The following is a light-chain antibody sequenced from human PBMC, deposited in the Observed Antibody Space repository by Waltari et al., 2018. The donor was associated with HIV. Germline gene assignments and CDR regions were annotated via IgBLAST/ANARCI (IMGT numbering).Light chain of an antibody. CDR3: NSRDSSGQHLRL. CDR2: GRN. J-gene: IGLJ3*02. CDR1: SLRRYY. V-gene: IGLV3-19*01. Sequence: SSELTQDPAVSVALGQTIRITCQGDSLRRYYASWYQQKPGQAPILVIYGRNNRPPGIPDRFTGCSSGNTASLTITGAQAEDDADYYCNSRDSSGQHLRLFGGGTSLTVL.